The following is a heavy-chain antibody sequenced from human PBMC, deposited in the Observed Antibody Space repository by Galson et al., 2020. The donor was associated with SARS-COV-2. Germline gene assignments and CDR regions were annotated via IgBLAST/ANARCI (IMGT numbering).Heavy chain of an antibody. V-gene: IGHV1-18*01. Sequence: ASVKVSCKTAGYTFTSYGISWVRQAPGQGLEWMGWISGYNGNTNYAQKFQGRVTMTTDTSTTTAYLELRNLGYDDTAVFCCARDTPVVFAALRSTDHWGQGTLVTVSS. CDR3: ARDTPVVFAALRSTDH. CDR1: GYTFTSYG. J-gene: IGHJ4*02. CDR2: ISGYNGNT. D-gene: IGHD2-21*01.